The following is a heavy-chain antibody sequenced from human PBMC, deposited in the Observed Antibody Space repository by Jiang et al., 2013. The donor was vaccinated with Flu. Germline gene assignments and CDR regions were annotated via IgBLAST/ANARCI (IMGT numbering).Heavy chain of an antibody. CDR2: IYYSGST. J-gene: IGHJ6*04. V-gene: IGHV4-59*08. D-gene: IGHD6-6*01. CDR1: GGSISSYY. Sequence: PGLVKPSETLSLTCTVSGGSISSYYWSWIRQPPGKGLEWIGYIYYSGSTNYNPSLKSRVTISVDTSKNQFSLKVSSVTAADTAVYYCARLNPGLIAARPGYYYYGMDVWGKGTTVTVSS. CDR3: ARLNPGLIAARPGYYYYGMDV.